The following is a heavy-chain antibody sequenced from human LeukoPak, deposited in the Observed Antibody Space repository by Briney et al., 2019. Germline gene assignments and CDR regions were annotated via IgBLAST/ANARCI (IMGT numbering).Heavy chain of an antibody. CDR3: ARGLWFGQLSLFDY. Sequence: GGSLRLSCVASEFAFRSYEMNWVRQAPGKGLEWVSFISISGDTRYYADSVKGRFTISRDNAKNSLYLQMNSLRAEDTAVHYCARGLWFGQLSLFDYWGQGTLVTVSS. CDR2: ISISGDTR. D-gene: IGHD3-10*01. CDR1: EFAFRSYE. J-gene: IGHJ4*02. V-gene: IGHV3-48*03.